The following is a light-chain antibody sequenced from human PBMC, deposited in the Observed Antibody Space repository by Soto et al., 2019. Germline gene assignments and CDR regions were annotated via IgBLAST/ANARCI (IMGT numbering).Light chain of an antibody. Sequence: DIQMTQSPSSLSVSVGDRVTISCRASQSISNYLIWIQQKPGKAPNLLIYGASTLQSGVPSRFSGSGSGTDFTLTISSLQPEDFATYVCQQTYISPITFGQGTRLEIK. CDR1: QSISNY. V-gene: IGKV1-39*01. CDR3: QQTYISPIT. J-gene: IGKJ5*01. CDR2: GAS.